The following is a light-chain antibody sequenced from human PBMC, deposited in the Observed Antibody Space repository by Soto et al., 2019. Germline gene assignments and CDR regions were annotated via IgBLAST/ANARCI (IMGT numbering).Light chain of an antibody. J-gene: IGKJ1*01. CDR3: QQYGSSGT. CDR1: QSVGSSY. CDR2: GAS. V-gene: IGKV3-20*01. Sequence: EIVLTQSPGTLSLSPGERATLSCRASQSVGSSYLAWYQQKPGQAPRLLIYGASSRATGIPDRFSGSGSGTDFTLTISRVEPEDFAVYYCQQYGSSGTFGQGTKVDIK.